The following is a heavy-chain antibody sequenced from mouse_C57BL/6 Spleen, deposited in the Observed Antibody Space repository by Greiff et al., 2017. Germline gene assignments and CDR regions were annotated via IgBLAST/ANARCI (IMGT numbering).Heavy chain of an antibody. CDR2: ISYSGST. V-gene: IGHV3-1*01. CDR3: AREGGYDYDGGNWFAY. D-gene: IGHD2-4*01. Sequence: EVKVVESGPGMVKPSQSLSLTCTVTGYSITSGYDWHWIRHFPGNKLEWMGYISYSGSTNYNPSLKSRISITHDTSKNHFFLKLNSVTTEDTATYYCAREGGYDYDGGNWFAYWGQGTLVTVSA. J-gene: IGHJ3*01. CDR1: GYSITSGYD.